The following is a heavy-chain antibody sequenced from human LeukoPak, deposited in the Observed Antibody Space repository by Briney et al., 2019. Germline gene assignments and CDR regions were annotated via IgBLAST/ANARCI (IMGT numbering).Heavy chain of an antibody. Sequence: AGGSLRLSCAASGFNFSSYGMHWVRQAPGKGLEWVAVIWYDGSNKYYADSVKGRFTISRDNSKNALYLQMNSLRAEDTAVYYCARDNHLAGTGYFDYWGQGTLVTVSS. CDR3: ARDNHLAGTGYFDY. V-gene: IGHV3-33*01. CDR2: IWYDGSNK. J-gene: IGHJ4*02. CDR1: GFNFSSYG. D-gene: IGHD6-19*01.